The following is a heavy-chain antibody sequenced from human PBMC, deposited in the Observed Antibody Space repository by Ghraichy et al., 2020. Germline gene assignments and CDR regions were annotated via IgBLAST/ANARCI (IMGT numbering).Heavy chain of an antibody. D-gene: IGHD6-6*01. J-gene: IGHJ2*01. CDR2: IYYSGST. V-gene: IGHV4-59*01. CDR1: GGSISSYY. CDR3: ARCYSSSVHWYFDL. Sequence: SETLSLTCTVSGGSISSYYWSWIRQPPGKGLEWIGYIYYSGSTNYNPSLKSRVTISVDTSKNQFSLKLSSVTAADTAVYYCARCYSSSVHWYFDLWAVAPWSLSPQ.